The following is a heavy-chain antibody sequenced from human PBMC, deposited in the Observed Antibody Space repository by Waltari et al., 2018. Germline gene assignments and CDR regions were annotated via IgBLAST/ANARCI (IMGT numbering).Heavy chain of an antibody. CDR1: GYTFTSHY. CDR3: ARGVSGLPDY. J-gene: IGHJ4*02. V-gene: IGHV1-46*01. D-gene: IGHD6-25*01. CDR2: INHSGGST. Sequence: QVQLVQAGAEVKKPGASVKVSCKAAGYTFTSHYMHGVRQAPGQGLEWMGIINHSGGSTSYAQKFQDRVTMTRDTSTSTVYMELSSLRSADTAVYYCARGVSGLPDYWGQGTLVTVSS.